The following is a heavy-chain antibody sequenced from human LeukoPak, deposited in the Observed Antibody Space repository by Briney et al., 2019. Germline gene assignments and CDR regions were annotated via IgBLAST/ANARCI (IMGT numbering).Heavy chain of an antibody. D-gene: IGHD6-13*01. Sequence: GRSLRLYCAASGFTFSSYGMHWVRQAPGKGLEWVAVISYDGSNKYYADSVKGRFTISRDNSKNTLYLQMNSLRAEDTAVYYCAKDQIVFGAAAGHYFDYWGQGTLVTVSS. CDR2: ISYDGSNK. CDR1: GFTFSSYG. J-gene: IGHJ4*02. V-gene: IGHV3-30*18. CDR3: AKDQIVFGAAAGHYFDY.